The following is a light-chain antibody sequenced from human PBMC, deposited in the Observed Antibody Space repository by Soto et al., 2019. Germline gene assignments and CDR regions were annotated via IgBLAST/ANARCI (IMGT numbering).Light chain of an antibody. Sequence: MSQCPGPLCVSLGQGSTLSCRASQGIGDTLAWYQHKPGQTPRLLIYDTSTRATGVPTRFSGSRSGAEFTLTINSLQSEDFAVYYCQPYNNWPLTFGGGTKVDIK. CDR1: QGIGDT. J-gene: IGKJ4*01. CDR2: DTS. CDR3: QPYNNWPLT. V-gene: IGKV3-15*01.